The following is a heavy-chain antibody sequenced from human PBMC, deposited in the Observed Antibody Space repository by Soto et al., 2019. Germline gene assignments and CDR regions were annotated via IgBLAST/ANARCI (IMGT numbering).Heavy chain of an antibody. D-gene: IGHD2-8*01. V-gene: IGHV3-23*01. Sequence: GGSLRLSCAASGFSFTNYAMAWVRQAPGKGLEWVSAITGTGGGTNYVDSVKGRFTISRDSSKNTLYLQMNSLRAEDTALYYCARQCSYGGSRYFDYWGQGTLVTVSS. J-gene: IGHJ4*02. CDR2: ITGTGGGT. CDR1: GFSFTNYA. CDR3: ARQCSYGGSRYFDY.